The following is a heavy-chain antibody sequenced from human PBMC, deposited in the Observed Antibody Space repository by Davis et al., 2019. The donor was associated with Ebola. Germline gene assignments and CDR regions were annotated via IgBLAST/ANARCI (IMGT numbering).Heavy chain of an antibody. CDR3: ARGSL. J-gene: IGHJ4*02. CDR2: MYADGST. CDR1: GFTVSTYY. V-gene: IGHV3-66*01. Sequence: PGGSLRLSCAASGFTVSTYYINWVRQAPGKGLEWVSVMYADGSTYNADSVKARFTVSRDNSTNTVYLQMNSLRAEETAAYYCARGSLWGRGTLVIVSS.